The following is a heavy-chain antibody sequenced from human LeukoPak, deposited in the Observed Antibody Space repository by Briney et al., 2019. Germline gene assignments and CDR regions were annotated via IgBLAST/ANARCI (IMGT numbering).Heavy chain of an antibody. CDR3: AKDHRSSWYVALSDY. CDR1: GFTFSSYA. Sequence: PGGSLRLSCAASGFTFSSYAMSWVRQAPGKGLEWVSAISGSGGSTYYADSVKGRFTISRDNSKNTLYLQMNSLRAEDTAVYYCAKDHRSSWYVALSDYWGQGTLVTVSS. CDR2: ISGSGGST. V-gene: IGHV3-23*01. J-gene: IGHJ4*02. D-gene: IGHD6-13*01.